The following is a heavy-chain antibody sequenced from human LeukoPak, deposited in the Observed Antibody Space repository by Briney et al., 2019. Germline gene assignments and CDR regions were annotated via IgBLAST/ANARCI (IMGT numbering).Heavy chain of an antibody. V-gene: IGHV3-23*01. CDR3: AKVGRGPPTVFYFDY. J-gene: IGHJ4*02. Sequence: GGSLRLSCAASGFTFSSYAMSWVRQAPGKGLEWVSAISGSGGSTYYADSVKGRFTISRDNSKNTLYLQMNSLRAEDTAVYYCAKVGRGPPTVFYFDYWGQGTLVTVSS. CDR2: ISGSGGST. D-gene: IGHD4-17*01. CDR1: GFTFSSYA.